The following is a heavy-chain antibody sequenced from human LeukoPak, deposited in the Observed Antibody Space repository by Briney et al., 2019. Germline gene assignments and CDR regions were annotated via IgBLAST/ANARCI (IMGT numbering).Heavy chain of an antibody. CDR3: AKGLHCSGGSCYAQDWFDP. CDR2: ISGSGGST. J-gene: IGHJ5*02. CDR1: GFTFSSYA. D-gene: IGHD2-15*01. Sequence: GGSLRLSCAASGFTFSSYAMSWVRQAPGKGLEWVSAISGSGGSTYYADSVKGRLTISRDNSKNTLYLQMNSLRAEDTAVYYCAKGLHCSGGSCYAQDWFDPWGQGTLVTVSS. V-gene: IGHV3-23*01.